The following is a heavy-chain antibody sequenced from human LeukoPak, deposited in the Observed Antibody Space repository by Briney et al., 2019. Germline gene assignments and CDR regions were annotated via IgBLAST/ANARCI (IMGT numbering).Heavy chain of an antibody. CDR1: GDTVSSNSVT. V-gene: IGHV6-1*01. CDR2: TYYMSKWSN. D-gene: IGHD5-24*01. CDR3: TRTYRYTMDV. J-gene: IGHJ6*02. Sequence: SQTLSLTCALSGDTVSSNSVTWDWIRRSPSRGLEWLGRTYYMSKWSNDYAVSVKSRITINPDTSKNQFSLHLNSVTPEDTAVYYCTRTYRYTMDVWGQGTTVTVSS.